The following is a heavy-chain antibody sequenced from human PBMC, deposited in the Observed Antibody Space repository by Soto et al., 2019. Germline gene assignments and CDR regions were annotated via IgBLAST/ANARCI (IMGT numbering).Heavy chain of an antibody. V-gene: IGHV4-34*01. CDR3: ARLIVATIGARYYYGMDV. J-gene: IGHJ6*02. Sequence: PSGTLSLTCAVYGGSFSGYYWSWIRQPPGKGLEWIGEINHSGSTNYNPSLKSRVTISVDTSKNQFSLKLSSVTAADTAVYYCARLIVATIGARYYYGMDVWGQGTTVTVSS. CDR1: GGSFSGYY. D-gene: IGHD5-12*01. CDR2: INHSGST.